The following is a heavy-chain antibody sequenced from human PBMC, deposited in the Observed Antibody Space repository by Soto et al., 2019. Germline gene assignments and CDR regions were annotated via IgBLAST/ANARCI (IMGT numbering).Heavy chain of an antibody. J-gene: IGHJ5*02. Sequence: QVQLQESGPGLVKPSGTLSLTCAVSSGSISSSNWWSWVRQPPGKGLGWIGEIYHSGSTKYNPSLQSRVTISVDNSKNQFSLKVSSVTAADTAVYYCARSGDYVWFDPWGQGTLVTVSS. V-gene: IGHV4-4*02. CDR3: ARSGDYVWFDP. CDR2: IYHSGST. CDR1: SGSISSSNW. D-gene: IGHD4-17*01.